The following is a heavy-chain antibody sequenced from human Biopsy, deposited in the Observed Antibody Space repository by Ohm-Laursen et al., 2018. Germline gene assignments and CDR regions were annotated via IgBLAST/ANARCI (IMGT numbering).Heavy chain of an antibody. CDR1: GFTFSGYA. CDR2: ISGNSDII. CDR3: ALAAAQTVTHFDY. V-gene: IGHV3-23*01. D-gene: IGHD4-17*01. J-gene: IGHJ4*02. Sequence: SLRLSCAASGFTFSGYAVTWFRQAPGKGLEWVSTISGNSDIIYDTDSVKGRFTISRDNSKNTLYLQMNSLRADDTAVYYCALAAAQTVTHFDYWGQGTLVTVSS.